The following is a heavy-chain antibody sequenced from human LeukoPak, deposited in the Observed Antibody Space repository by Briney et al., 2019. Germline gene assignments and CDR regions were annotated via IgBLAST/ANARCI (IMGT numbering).Heavy chain of an antibody. V-gene: IGHV4-61*02. J-gene: IGHJ4*02. CDR1: GGSISSGSYY. CDR3: ARLSPMTPDY. D-gene: IGHD3-22*01. CDR2: IYTSGST. Sequence: KSSQTLSLTCTISGGSISSGSYYWSWIRQPAGKGLEWIGRIYTSGSTNYNPSLKSRVTISVDTSENQFSLKLSSVTAADTAVYYCARLSPMTPDYWGQETLVTVSS.